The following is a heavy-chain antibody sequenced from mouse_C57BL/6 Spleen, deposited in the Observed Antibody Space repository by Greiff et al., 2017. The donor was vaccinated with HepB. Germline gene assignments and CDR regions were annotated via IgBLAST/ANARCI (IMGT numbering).Heavy chain of an antibody. D-gene: IGHD1-1*01. V-gene: IGHV5-4*03. CDR3: ARDYYGSSYSYWYFDV. CDR1: GGTGRREE. CDR2: ISDGGSYT. J-gene: IGHJ1*03. Sequence: EVKEGEEGGGGGKKGGALKREGGEEGGTGRREERGGGRQKKEKRLEWVATISDGGSYTYYPDNVKGRFTISRDNAKNNLYLQMSHLKSEDTAMYYCARDYYGSSYSYWYFDVWGTGTTVTVSS.